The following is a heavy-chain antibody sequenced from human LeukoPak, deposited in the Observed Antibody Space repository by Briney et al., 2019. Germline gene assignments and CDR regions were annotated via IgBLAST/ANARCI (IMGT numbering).Heavy chain of an antibody. V-gene: IGHV4-34*01. CDR1: GGSFSGYY. CDR2: INHSGST. J-gene: IGHJ4*02. Sequence: SETLSLTCAVYGGSFSGYYWSWIRQPPGQGLEWIGEINHSGSTNYNPSLKSRVTISVDTSKNQFSLKLSSVAGADTAVEYFGRVSPRVCYRLGDSSSWCQYFEYWGQGTLVTVSS. D-gene: IGHD6-13*01. CDR3: GRVSPRVCYRLGDSSSWCQYFEY.